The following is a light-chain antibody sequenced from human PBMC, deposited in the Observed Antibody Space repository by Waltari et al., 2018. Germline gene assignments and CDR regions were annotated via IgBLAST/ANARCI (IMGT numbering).Light chain of an antibody. J-gene: IGLJ2*01. CDR1: SSDVGGYHY. Sequence: QSAPTQPPSVSGSPEQSVTISCTGTSSDVGGYHYVSWYQQHPGKAPKLMIYGVSNRPSGVSDRFSGSKSANTASLTISGLQAEDEADYYCCSYTTSRTWVFGGGTRLTVL. V-gene: IGLV2-14*03. CDR3: CSYTTSRTWV. CDR2: GVS.